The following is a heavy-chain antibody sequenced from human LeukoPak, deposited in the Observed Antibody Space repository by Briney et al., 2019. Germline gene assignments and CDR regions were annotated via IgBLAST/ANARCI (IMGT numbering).Heavy chain of an antibody. CDR3: AREEVAVAGTSDGFDY. D-gene: IGHD6-19*01. V-gene: IGHV3-20*04. CDR2: INWNGGST. CDR1: GFTFDDYG. J-gene: IGHJ4*02. Sequence: SGGSLRLSCAASGFTFDDYGMSWVRQAPGKGLEWVSGINWNGGSTGYADSVKGRFTISRDNAKNSLYLQMNSLRAEDTAVYYCAREEVAVAGTSDGFDYWGQGTLVTVSS.